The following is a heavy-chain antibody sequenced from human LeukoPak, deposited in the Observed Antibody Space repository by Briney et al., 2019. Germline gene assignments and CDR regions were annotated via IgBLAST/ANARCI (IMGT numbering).Heavy chain of an antibody. CDR1: GFTFSTFA. Sequence: PPGSRTLSCAASGFTFSTFAMSWVRQAPGKGLEWVSAISGSGGSIYYADSVKGRFTISRDNSQNTLYLQMNSLRAEDTALYYCVKDPSQNYYYYMDVWGKGTTVTVSS. V-gene: IGHV3-23*01. J-gene: IGHJ6*03. CDR2: ISGSGGSI. CDR3: VKDPSQNYYYYMDV.